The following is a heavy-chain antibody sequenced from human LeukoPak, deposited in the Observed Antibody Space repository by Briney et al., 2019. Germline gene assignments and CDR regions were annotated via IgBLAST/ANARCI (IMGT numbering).Heavy chain of an antibody. Sequence: SQTLSLTCTVSGGSISTGSHHWGWIRQPAGKGLEWIGRVYTSGSTNYNPSLKSRVTISVDTSRNQFSLKLNSVTAADTAVYYCARDSGVLDYWGQGALVTVSS. J-gene: IGHJ4*02. CDR2: VYTSGST. CDR3: ARDSGVLDY. V-gene: IGHV4-61*02. D-gene: IGHD3-10*01. CDR1: GGSISTGSHH.